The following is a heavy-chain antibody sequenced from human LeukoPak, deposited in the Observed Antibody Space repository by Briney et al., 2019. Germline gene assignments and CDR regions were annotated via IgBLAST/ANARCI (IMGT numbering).Heavy chain of an antibody. V-gene: IGHV3-21*01. CDR1: GFTFSNYG. CDR3: ARGNSVDTAMVATFDY. Sequence: NAGGSLRLSCAASGFTFSNYGMNWVRQAPGKGLEWVSSISSRSTYIYYADSVRGRFTISRDNAKNSLYLQMNSLRAEDTAVYYCARGNSVDTAMVATFDYWGQGTLVTVSS. J-gene: IGHJ4*02. CDR2: ISSRSTYI. D-gene: IGHD5-18*01.